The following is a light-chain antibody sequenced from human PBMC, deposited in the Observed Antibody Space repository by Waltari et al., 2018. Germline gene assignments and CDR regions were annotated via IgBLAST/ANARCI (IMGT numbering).Light chain of an antibody. CDR2: EVS. CDR3: SSYTSSSTWV. Sequence: QPALPQPASVSGSPGQSFSTSCTGTSSDIGVYNFVPWYQQHPGKAPKLMIYEVSNRPSGVSNRFSGSKSDNTASLTISGLQAEDEADYYCSSYTSSSTWVFGGGTKLTVL. J-gene: IGLJ3*02. CDR1: SSDIGVYNF. V-gene: IGLV2-14*01.